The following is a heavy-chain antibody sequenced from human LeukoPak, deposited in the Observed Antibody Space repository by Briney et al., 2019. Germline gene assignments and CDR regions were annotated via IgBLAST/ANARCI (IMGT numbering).Heavy chain of an antibody. CDR3: AKGRGSGTYHSGLFDI. J-gene: IGHJ4*02. D-gene: IGHD3-10*01. CDR2: IYHSGGT. CDR1: GASFSSYY. Sequence: SETLSLTCTVSGASFSSYYYHWIRQPPGKGLEWNGSIYHSGGTNYNPSLRSPVTISIDTSRNQFSLTMTSVTAAATAVYYCAKGRGSGTYHSGLFDIWGQGTPVTVSS. V-gene: IGHV4-59*01.